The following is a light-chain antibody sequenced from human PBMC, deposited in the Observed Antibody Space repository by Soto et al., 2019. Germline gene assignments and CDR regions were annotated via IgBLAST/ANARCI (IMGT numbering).Light chain of an antibody. V-gene: IGLV2-14*01. Sequence: QSALTQPASVSGSPGQLITISCTGTSSDVGGYNYVSWYQHHPGKAPKLMIYDVSNRPSGVSNRFSGSKSGNTASLTISGLQAEDEADYYCSSYTSSSTPYVFGTGTKLTVL. CDR1: SSDVGGYNY. J-gene: IGLJ1*01. CDR2: DVS. CDR3: SSYTSSSTPYV.